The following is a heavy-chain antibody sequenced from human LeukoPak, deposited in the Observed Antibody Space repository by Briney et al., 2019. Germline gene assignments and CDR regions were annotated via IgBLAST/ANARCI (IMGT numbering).Heavy chain of an antibody. V-gene: IGHV4-34*01. D-gene: IGHD7-27*01. CDR2: INHSGST. CDR1: GGSFSGYY. Sequence: SETLSLTCTVYGGSFSGYYWSWIRQPPGKGLEWIGEINHSGSTNYNPSLKSRVTISVDTSKNQFSLKLSSVTAADTAVYYCARALGTSFDYWGRGTLVTVSS. CDR3: ARALGTSFDY. J-gene: IGHJ4*02.